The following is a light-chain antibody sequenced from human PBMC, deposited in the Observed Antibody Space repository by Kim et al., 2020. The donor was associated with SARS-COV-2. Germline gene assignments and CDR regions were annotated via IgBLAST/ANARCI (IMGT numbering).Light chain of an antibody. CDR2: TDS. V-gene: IGLV1-44*01. CDR3: AAWDDGLKSRM. Sequence: NYVSWYQQLPGTAPKLLIHTDSERPSGVPDRFSGSKSGTSASLAISGLQSEDEADYYCAAWDDGLKSRMFGGGTKVTVL. J-gene: IGLJ3*02. CDR1: NY.